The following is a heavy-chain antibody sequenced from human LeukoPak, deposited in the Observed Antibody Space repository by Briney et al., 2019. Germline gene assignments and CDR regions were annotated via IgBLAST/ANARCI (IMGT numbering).Heavy chain of an antibody. CDR3: AKGRVAAAGTGFGFDY. J-gene: IGHJ4*02. V-gene: IGHV3-30*18. CDR1: EFTFSSYG. D-gene: IGHD6-13*01. Sequence: PGRSLRLSCAASEFTFSSYGMHWVRQAPGKGLERVAVISYDGSNKYYADSVKGRFTISRDNSKNTLYLQMNSLRAEDTAVYYCAKGRVAAAGTGFGFDYWGQGTLVTVSS. CDR2: ISYDGSNK.